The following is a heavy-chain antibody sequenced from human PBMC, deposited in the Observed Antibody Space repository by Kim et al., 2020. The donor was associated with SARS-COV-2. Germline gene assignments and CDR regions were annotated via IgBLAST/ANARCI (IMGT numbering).Heavy chain of an antibody. V-gene: IGHV4-4*02. CDR3: ARELITFGGVIVYFDY. J-gene: IGHJ4*02. D-gene: IGHD3-16*02. Sequence: SETLSLTCAVSGGSISSSNWWSWVRQPPGKGLEWIGEIYHSGSTNYNPSLKSRVTISVDKSKNQFSLKLSSVTAADTAVYYCARELITFGGVIVYFDYWGQGTLVTVSS. CDR1: GGSISSSNW. CDR2: IYHSGST.